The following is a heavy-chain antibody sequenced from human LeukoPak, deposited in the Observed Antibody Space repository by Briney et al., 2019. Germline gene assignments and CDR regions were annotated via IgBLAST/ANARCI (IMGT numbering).Heavy chain of an antibody. D-gene: IGHD3-10*01. CDR3: ARDTRITMVRGVIGIVDY. CDR1: GGSISSGGYY. V-gene: IGHV4-31*03. J-gene: IGHJ4*02. CDR2: IYYSGST. Sequence: PSQTLSLTCTVSGGSISSGGYYWSWIRQHPGKGLEWIGYIYYSGSTYYNPSLKSRVTISVDTSKNQFSLKLSSVTAADTAVYYCARDTRITMVRGVIGIVDYWGQGTLVTVSS.